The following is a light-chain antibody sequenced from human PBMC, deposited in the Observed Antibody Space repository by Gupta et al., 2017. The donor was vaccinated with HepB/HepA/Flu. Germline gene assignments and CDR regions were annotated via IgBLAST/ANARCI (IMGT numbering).Light chain of an antibody. V-gene: IGKV3-11*01. CDR2: DAL. J-gene: IGKJ4*01. CDR3: QHHYNCPFT. Sequence: EIVLTQSPATLSLSPGERATLSCRASQSVSSYLAWYQQKPGQAPRLLIYDALNRATGIPAKFSGSGSGTDFTLTISSLEPEDFAVYYCQHHYNCPFTFGGGTKVEIK. CDR1: QSVSSY.